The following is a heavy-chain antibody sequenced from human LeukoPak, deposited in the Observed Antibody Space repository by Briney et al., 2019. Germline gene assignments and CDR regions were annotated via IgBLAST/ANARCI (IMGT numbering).Heavy chain of an antibody. V-gene: IGHV3-74*01. CDR2: VNSDGSST. CDR1: GFTFSSYW. Sequence: GGSLRLSCAASGFTFSSYWMHWARQAPGKGLVWVSRVNSDGSSTTYADSVKGRFTISRDNAKNTLYLQMNSLRAGDTAVYYCARGSTQYSSGWYGLDYWGQGTLVTVSS. CDR3: ARGSTQYSSGWYGLDY. J-gene: IGHJ4*02. D-gene: IGHD6-19*01.